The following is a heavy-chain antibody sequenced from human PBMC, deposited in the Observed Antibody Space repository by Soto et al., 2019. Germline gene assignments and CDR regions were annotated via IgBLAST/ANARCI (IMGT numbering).Heavy chain of an antibody. V-gene: IGHV4-4*07. CDR1: GGSISSYY. Sequence: SETLSLTCSVSGGSISSYYWTWIRQPAGKGLEWIGRIHTSGSTNYNPSLKSRVTMSVDTSKKQFSLKVSSVTAADTAVYYCARANDITPSEWGQGTLVTVSS. CDR2: IHTSGST. J-gene: IGHJ4*02. CDR3: ARANDITPSE.